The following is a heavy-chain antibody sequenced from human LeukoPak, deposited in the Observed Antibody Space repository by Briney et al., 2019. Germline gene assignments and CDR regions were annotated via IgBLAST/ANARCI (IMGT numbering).Heavy chain of an antibody. D-gene: IGHD3-10*01. CDR3: AKDRTSSRGYYGSGYYYGMDV. Sequence: GGSLRLSCAASGFIVSSNYMSWVRQAPGKGLEWVSGISWNSGSIGYADSVKGRFTISRDNAKNSLYLQMNSLRAEDTALYYCAKDRTSSRGYYGSGYYYGMDVWGQGTTVTVSS. CDR1: GFIVSSNY. CDR2: ISWNSGSI. J-gene: IGHJ6*02. V-gene: IGHV3-9*01.